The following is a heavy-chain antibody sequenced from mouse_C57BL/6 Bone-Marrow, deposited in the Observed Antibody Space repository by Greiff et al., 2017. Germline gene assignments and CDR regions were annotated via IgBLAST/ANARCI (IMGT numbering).Heavy chain of an antibody. V-gene: IGHV14-4*01. CDR1: GFNIKDDY. CDR3: TTFIATVVATDYAMGY. CDR2: IDPENGDT. J-gene: IGHJ4*01. Sequence: EVQLQQSGAELVRPGASVKLSCTASGFNIKDDYMHWVKQRPEQGLEWIGWIDPENGDTQYASKFQGKATITVDTSSNTAYLQLSRLTSEDTAVYYCTTFIATVVATDYAMGYWGQGTSVLVSS. D-gene: IGHD1-1*01.